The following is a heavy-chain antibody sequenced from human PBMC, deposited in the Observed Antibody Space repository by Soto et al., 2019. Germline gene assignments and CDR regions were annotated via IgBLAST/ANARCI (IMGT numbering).Heavy chain of an antibody. CDR3: AREGRYFDL. J-gene: IGHJ2*01. CDR1: GGSFSNYN. Sequence: PSDTLSHTCDDYGGSFSNYNELWIRQPPGKGLEWVGEINHSGSTNYNPSLKSRVTISVGTSKNQFSLKLSSVTAADTAVYYCAREGRYFDLWGRGTLVNGSS. CDR2: INHSGST. V-gene: IGHV4-34*01.